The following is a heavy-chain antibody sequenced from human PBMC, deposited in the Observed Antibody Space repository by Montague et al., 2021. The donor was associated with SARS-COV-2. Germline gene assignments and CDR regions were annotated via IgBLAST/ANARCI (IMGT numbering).Heavy chain of an antibody. J-gene: IGHJ4*02. CDR1: GASISSGGDY. CDR3: ARDRGLVD. CDR2: IYYGGST. D-gene: IGHD3-10*01. V-gene: IGHV4-31*03. Sequence: TLSLTCTVSGASISSGGDYWNWIRQHAGRGLELMGHIYYGGSTNNNPSLKSRVTISEDTSKNQISLKLSSVTAADTAVYYCARDRGLVDWGQGIMVIVSS.